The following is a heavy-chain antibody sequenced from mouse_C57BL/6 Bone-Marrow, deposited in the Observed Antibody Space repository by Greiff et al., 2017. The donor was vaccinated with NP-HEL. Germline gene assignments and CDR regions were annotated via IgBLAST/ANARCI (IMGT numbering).Heavy chain of an antibody. V-gene: IGHV1-39*01. J-gene: IGHJ3*01. CDR3: ARGDYYGSSYVSFAY. CDR1: GYSFTDYN. Sequence: EVPLQPAGPELVKPGASVKISFKASGYSFTDYNMNWVKPSNGKSLVWIGVINPNYGTTSYNQKFKGKATLTVDQSSSTAYMQLNSLTSEDSAVYYCARGDYYGSSYVSFAYWGQGTLVTVSA. D-gene: IGHD1-1*01. CDR2: INPNYGTT.